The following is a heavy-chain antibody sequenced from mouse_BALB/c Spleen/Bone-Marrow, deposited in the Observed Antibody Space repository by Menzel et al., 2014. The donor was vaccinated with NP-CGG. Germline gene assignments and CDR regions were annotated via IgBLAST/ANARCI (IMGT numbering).Heavy chain of an antibody. CDR2: IRNKAYGYTT. CDR1: GFTFIDYY. Sequence: EVQLQQSGGGLVQPGGSLRLSCVTSGFTFIDYYMNWVRQPPGKGLEWVGFIRNKAYGYTTEYSASVKGRFTISRDNSQSILYLQMNTLRAEDSATYYCTRDMGGILFDSWGQGTTLTVSS. D-gene: IGHD4-1*01. J-gene: IGHJ2*01. V-gene: IGHV7-3*02. CDR3: TRDMGGILFDS.